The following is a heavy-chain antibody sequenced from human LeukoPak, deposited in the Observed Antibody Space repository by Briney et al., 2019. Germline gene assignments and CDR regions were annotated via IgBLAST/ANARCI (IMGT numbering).Heavy chain of an antibody. CDR1: GGSFSGYY. J-gene: IGHJ6*03. CDR3: AKDGGYGDSDYYYYYMDV. V-gene: IGHV4-34*01. Sequence: PSETLSLTCAVYGGSFSGYYWSWIRQPPGKGLEWIGEINHSGSTNYDPSLKSRVTISVDTSKNQFSLKLSSVTAADTAVYYCAKDGGYGDSDYYYYYMDVWGKGTTVTISS. CDR2: INHSGST. D-gene: IGHD4-17*01.